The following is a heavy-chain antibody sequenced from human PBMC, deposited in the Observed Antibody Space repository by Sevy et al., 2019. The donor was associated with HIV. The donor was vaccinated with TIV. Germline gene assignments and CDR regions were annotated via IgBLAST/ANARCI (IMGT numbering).Heavy chain of an antibody. D-gene: IGHD6-13*01. CDR3: AKPPDPTTAAGDFFDR. Sequence: GESLKISCAVSGLGLTFRNYGIHWVRQAPGKGLEWVAVIWHDGTNKYYADSVKGRFIISRDNSKNTVYLQMNSLRDDDTAVHYCAKPPDPTTAAGDFFDRWGQGTLVTVSS. CDR2: IWHDGTNK. V-gene: IGHV3-33*03. J-gene: IGHJ4*02. CDR1: GLGLTFRNYG.